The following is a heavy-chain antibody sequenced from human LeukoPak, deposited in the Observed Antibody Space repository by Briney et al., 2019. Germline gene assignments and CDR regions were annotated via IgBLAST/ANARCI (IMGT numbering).Heavy chain of an antibody. CDR3: AREVHTIFGVVPFDY. CDR1: GFTFSSYW. D-gene: IGHD3-3*01. J-gene: IGHJ4*02. Sequence: GGSLRLSSSASGFTFSSYWMSWVRQAPGKGLEWVANIKQDGSEKYYVDSVKGRFTIPRDNAKNSLYLQMNSLRAEGTAVYYCAREVHTIFGVVPFDYWGQGTLVTVSS. V-gene: IGHV3-7*01. CDR2: IKQDGSEK.